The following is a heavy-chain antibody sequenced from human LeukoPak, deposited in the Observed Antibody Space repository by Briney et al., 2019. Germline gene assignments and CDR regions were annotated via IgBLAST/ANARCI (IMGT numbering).Heavy chain of an antibody. V-gene: IGHV3-30*18. D-gene: IGHD3-10*01. CDR1: GFTFSTCN. CDR2: ISGDESNE. Sequence: PGGSLRLSCAASGFTFSTCNMHWVRQAPGKGPEWVALISGDESNEYYADSVKGRFTISRDNSKNTVYLQMNSLRTEDTAVYHCAKDLAGSYYGGGQRYYFDYWGQGTLVTVSS. J-gene: IGHJ4*02. CDR3: AKDLAGSYYGGGQRYYFDY.